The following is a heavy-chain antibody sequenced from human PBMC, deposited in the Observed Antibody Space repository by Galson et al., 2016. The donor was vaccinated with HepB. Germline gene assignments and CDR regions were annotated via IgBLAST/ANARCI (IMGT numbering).Heavy chain of an antibody. CDR2: ISRTGETF. CDR3: ARDRRHNYAFFDS. CDR1: GFTFSSYA. J-gene: IGHJ4*02. D-gene: IGHD3-16*01. Sequence: SLRLSCAASGFTFSSYAIYWVRQAPGKGLEWVSYISRTGETFYYADSVKGRFTISRDNAKNLLYLQMNSLRDEDTAVYYCARDRRHNYAFFDSWGQGTPITVSS. V-gene: IGHV3-48*02.